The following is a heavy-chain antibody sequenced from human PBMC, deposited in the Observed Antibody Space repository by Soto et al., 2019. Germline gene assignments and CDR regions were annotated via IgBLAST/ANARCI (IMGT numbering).Heavy chain of an antibody. J-gene: IGHJ4*02. CDR1: GFTCTSSS. CDR2: ITVGTGNT. V-gene: IGHV1-58*01. D-gene: IGHD3-22*01. Sequence: ASVKVSCKASGFTCTSSSVQWVRQARGQRLEWIGWITVGTGNTNYAQKFQERVTITRDMSTSTAYMELSNLRSEDTAVYYCAAGDSSGYYGGWGQGTQVTVSS. CDR3: AAGDSSGYYGG.